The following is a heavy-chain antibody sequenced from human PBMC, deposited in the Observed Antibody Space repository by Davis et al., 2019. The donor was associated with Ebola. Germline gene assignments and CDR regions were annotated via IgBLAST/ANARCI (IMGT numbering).Heavy chain of an antibody. D-gene: IGHD6-13*01. J-gene: IGHJ4*02. Sequence: GESLKISCAASGFTFSGSAMPWVRQASGKGLEWVGRIRSKANSYATEYTASVKGRFTISRDDSKNTAYLQMNSLKTEDTAVYYCTAAADSGSDYWGQGTLVTVSS. CDR3: TAAADSGSDY. CDR1: GFTFSGSA. V-gene: IGHV3-73*01. CDR2: IRSKANSYAT.